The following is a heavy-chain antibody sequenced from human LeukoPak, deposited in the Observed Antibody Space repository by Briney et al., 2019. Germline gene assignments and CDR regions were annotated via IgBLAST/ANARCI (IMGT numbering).Heavy chain of an antibody. Sequence: PGGSLRLSCVVSGFTFKDYDIRWVRQTTGKGLEWVSAIGSGGYTYYADSVRGRFTISREDAETSLSLQMNNLRAEDTAVYYCVRQPDSGRYGFDHWGQGTLVTVSS. CDR2: IGSGGYT. D-gene: IGHD6-19*01. J-gene: IGHJ4*02. CDR1: GFTFKDYD. V-gene: IGHV3-13*01. CDR3: VRQPDSGRYGFDH.